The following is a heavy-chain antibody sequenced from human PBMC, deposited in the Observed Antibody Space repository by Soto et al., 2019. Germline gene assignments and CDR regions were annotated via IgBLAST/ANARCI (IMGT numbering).Heavy chain of an antibody. V-gene: IGHV3-23*01. CDR2: ISGSGGGT. D-gene: IGHD3-10*01. CDR3: AKDSFDSGKAYFFPFDS. J-gene: IGHJ4*02. Sequence: EVQLLQSGGGLVQPGGSLRLSCAASGFPFSSYSMTWVRQPPGQGLEWVSSISGSGGGTYYADSVQGRFTISRDNSDNXXLLQMNSLRDEDTAIYYCAKDSFDSGKAYFFPFDSWGQGTLVTVSS. CDR1: GFPFSSYS.